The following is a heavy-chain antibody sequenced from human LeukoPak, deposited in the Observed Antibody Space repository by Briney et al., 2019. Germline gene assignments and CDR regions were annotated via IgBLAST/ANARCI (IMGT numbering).Heavy chain of an antibody. V-gene: IGHV3-53*01. CDR1: GFTVSGNY. D-gene: IGHD6-13*01. CDR2: IYTGGRT. Sequence: PGGSLRLSCAASGFTVSGNYMSWVRQAPGKGLEWVSVIYTGGRTYKADSVKGLFTISRDKSKNTLYLQMNTLRAEDTAVYFCAGGNSWPGFSYWGQGTLLTGSS. J-gene: IGHJ4*02. CDR3: AGGNSWPGFSY.